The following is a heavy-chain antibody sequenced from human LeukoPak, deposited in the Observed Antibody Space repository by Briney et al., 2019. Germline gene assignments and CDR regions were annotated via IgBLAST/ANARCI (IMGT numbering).Heavy chain of an antibody. CDR3: ATQTRYSSSWDY. Sequence: GESLKISFKGSAYRFTTYWIGWVRPMPGKGLAWMGIIYPGDSDTRYSPSFQGQVTISADKSINTAYLHWSSLKASDTAMYYCATQTRYSSSWDYWGQGTLVTVSS. J-gene: IGHJ4*02. D-gene: IGHD6-13*01. V-gene: IGHV5-51*01. CDR1: AYRFTTYW. CDR2: IYPGDSDT.